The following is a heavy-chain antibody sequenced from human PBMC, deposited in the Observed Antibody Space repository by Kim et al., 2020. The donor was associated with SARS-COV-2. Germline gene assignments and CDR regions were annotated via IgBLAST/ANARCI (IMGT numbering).Heavy chain of an antibody. V-gene: IGHV4-39*02. CDR1: GGSISSSSYY. Sequence: SETLSLTCTVSGGSISSSSYYWGWIRQPPGKGREWIGSIYYSGSTYYNPTLKSRVTISVDTSKNQFSLKLSSVTAADTAVYYCAREGILGRDILTGEDAFDIWGQGTMVTVSS. D-gene: IGHD3-9*01. J-gene: IGHJ3*02. CDR2: IYYSGST. CDR3: AREGILGRDILTGEDAFDI.